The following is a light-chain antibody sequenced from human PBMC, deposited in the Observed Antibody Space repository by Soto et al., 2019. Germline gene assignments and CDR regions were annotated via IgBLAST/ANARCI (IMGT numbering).Light chain of an antibody. CDR3: SSHAGDGKFV. CDR2: EVA. CDR1: SSDVGASNY. Sequence: QSVLTQPPAASGSPGQSITIYCTGTSSDVGASNYVSWYRQYPGTPPQLVISEVAKRPSGVPDRFSGSKSANTASLTVSGLQAEDEADYYCSSHAGDGKFVFGTGTKVTVL. V-gene: IGLV2-8*01. J-gene: IGLJ1*01.